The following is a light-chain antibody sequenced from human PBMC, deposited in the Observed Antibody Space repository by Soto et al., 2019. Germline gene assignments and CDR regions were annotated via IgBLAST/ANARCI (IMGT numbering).Light chain of an antibody. J-gene: IGLJ1*01. CDR3: AAWDDSTKSHV. CDR2: YDD. V-gene: IGLV1-36*01. Sequence: QSLLTLPPSLSGAPRQRVTISCSVSSSNIGSNAVNWYQQFPGKAPKLLIYYDDLLASGVSARFSGSKSGTSASLAISGLQSEDEADYYCAAWDDSTKSHVFGTGTKVTVL. CDR1: SSNIGSNA.